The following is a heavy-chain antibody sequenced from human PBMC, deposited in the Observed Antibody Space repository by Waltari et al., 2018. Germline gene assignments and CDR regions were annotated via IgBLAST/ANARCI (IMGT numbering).Heavy chain of an antibody. J-gene: IGHJ4*02. V-gene: IGHV3-23*04. CDR1: GFTFSSYA. CDR3: AKDHTTIFGVVTEADY. CDR2: ISGSGGST. D-gene: IGHD3-3*01. Sequence: VQLVESGGGVVQPGRSLRLSCAASGFTFSSYAMSWVRQAPGKGLEWVSAISGSGGSTYYADSGKGRFTISRDNSKNTLYLQMNSLRAEDTAVYYCAKDHTTIFGVVTEADYWGQGTLVTVSS.